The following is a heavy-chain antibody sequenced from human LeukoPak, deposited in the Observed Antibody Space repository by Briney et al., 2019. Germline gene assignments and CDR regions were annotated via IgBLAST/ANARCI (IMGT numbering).Heavy chain of an antibody. D-gene: IGHD5-24*01. V-gene: IGHV3-74*01. CDR3: ARRIQGMAPYHFDY. CDR2: INSDGGST. J-gene: IGHJ4*02. CDR1: GFTFSSYW. Sequence: GGSLRLSCTASGFTFSSYWMHWVRQAPGKGLVWVSRINSDGGSTSYADSVKGRFTISRDNAKNTQYLQMNSLRAEDTAVYYCARRIQGMAPYHFDYWGQGTLVTVSS.